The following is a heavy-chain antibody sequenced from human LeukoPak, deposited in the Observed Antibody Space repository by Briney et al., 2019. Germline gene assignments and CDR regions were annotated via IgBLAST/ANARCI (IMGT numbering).Heavy chain of an antibody. V-gene: IGHV3-74*01. CDR2: INSDGSST. Sequence: GGSLRLSCAASGFTFSSYWMHWVRQAPGKGLVWVSRINSDGSSTTYADSVKGRFTISRDNAKNTLYLQMNSLRAEDTAVYYCARDRGWYHADSWGQGTLVTVSS. J-gene: IGHJ4*02. CDR1: GFTFSSYW. D-gene: IGHD6-19*01. CDR3: ARDRGWYHADS.